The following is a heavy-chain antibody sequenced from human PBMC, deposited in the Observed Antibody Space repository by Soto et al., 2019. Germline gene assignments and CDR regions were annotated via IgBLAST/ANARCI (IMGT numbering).Heavy chain of an antibody. V-gene: IGHV4-30-4*01. Sequence: KPSETLSLTCTASGGSISSGDYYRSWIRQPPGKGLEWIGYIYYSGSTYYNPSLKSRVTISVDTSKNQFSLKLSSVTAADTAVYYCARGLRGSGSYYRGGYNWFDPWGQGTLVTVSS. CDR3: ARGLRGSGSYYRGGYNWFDP. J-gene: IGHJ5*02. CDR2: IYYSGST. D-gene: IGHD3-10*01. CDR1: GGSISSGDYY.